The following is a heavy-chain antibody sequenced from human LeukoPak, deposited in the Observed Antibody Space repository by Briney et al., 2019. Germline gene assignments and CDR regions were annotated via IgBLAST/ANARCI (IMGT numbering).Heavy chain of an antibody. D-gene: IGHD1-26*01. J-gene: IGHJ4*02. Sequence: SETLSLTCTVSGGSISSYYWSWMRQPPGKGLEWIGYIYYSGSTNYNPSLKSRVTISVDASKNQFSPKLSSVTAADTAVYYCARELKVGATSNFDYWGQGTLVTVSS. CDR2: IYYSGST. V-gene: IGHV4-59*01. CDR3: ARELKVGATSNFDY. CDR1: GGSISSYY.